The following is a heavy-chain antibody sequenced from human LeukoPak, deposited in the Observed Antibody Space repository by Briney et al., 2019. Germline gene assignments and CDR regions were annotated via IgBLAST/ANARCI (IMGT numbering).Heavy chain of an antibody. CDR3: ARDRGYSYGFSYGMDV. Sequence: ASVKVSCKASGYTFTSYGISWVRQAPGQGLEWMGWISAYNGNTNYAQKLQGRVTMTTDTSTSTAYMELRSLRSDETAVYYCARDRGYSYGFSYGMDVWGQGTTVTVSS. J-gene: IGHJ6*02. V-gene: IGHV1-18*01. CDR2: ISAYNGNT. D-gene: IGHD5-18*01. CDR1: GYTFTSYG.